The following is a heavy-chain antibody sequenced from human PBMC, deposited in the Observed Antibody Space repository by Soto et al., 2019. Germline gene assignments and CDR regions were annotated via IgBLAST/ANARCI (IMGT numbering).Heavy chain of an antibody. Sequence: ASVKVSCKASGYTFTSYGISWVRQAPGQGLEWMGWISAYNGNTNYAQKLQGRVTMTTDTSTSTAYMELRSLRSDDTAVYYCARARYCSGGSCYPQYFQHWGQGTLVTVSS. CDR3: ARARYCSGGSCYPQYFQH. V-gene: IGHV1-18*01. CDR2: ISAYNGNT. J-gene: IGHJ1*01. CDR1: GYTFTSYG. D-gene: IGHD2-15*01.